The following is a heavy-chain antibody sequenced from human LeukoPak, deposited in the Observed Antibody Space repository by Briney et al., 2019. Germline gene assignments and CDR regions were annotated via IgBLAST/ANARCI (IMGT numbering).Heavy chain of an antibody. V-gene: IGHV3-9*01. CDR1: GFTFDDYA. Sequence: GGSLRLSCAASGFTFDDYAMHWVRQAPGKGLEWVSGISWNSGSIGYADSVKGRFTISRDNAKNSLYLQMNSLRAEDTALYYCAKASHDFWSGYNWFDPWGRGTLVTVSS. CDR3: AKASHDFWSGYNWFDP. CDR2: ISWNSGSI. D-gene: IGHD3-3*01. J-gene: IGHJ5*02.